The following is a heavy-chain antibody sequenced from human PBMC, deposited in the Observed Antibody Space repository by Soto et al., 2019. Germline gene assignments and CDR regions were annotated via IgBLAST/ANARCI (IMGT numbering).Heavy chain of an antibody. D-gene: IGHD1-1*01. CDR3: ARRAETNGWNGFGADKYYYDF. V-gene: IGHV1-8*01. CDR1: GYTFTSYD. CDR2: MNPNTGNS. J-gene: IGHJ4*02. Sequence: GASGKVSCKASGYTFTSYDIYWVRQATGQGLEWMGWMNPNTGNSAYAQKFQGRVTVTSDTSINTVHMELNSLRSEDTAVYYCARRAETNGWNGFGADKYYYDFWGQGTLVTVSS.